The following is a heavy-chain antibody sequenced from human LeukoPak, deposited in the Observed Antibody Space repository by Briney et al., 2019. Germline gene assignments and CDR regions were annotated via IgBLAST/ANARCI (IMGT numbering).Heavy chain of an antibody. CDR1: GGSISSSNW. CDR2: IYHSGST. D-gene: IGHD2-2*01. V-gene: IGHV4-4*02. Sequence: PSETLSLTCAVSGGSISSSNWWSWVRQPPGKGLEWIGEIYHSGSTNYNPSLKSRVTISVDKSKNQFSLKLSSVTAAATAVYYCARDSALLGYCSSTSCYGAATRVSFDYRGQGTLVTVSS. J-gene: IGHJ4*02. CDR3: ARDSALLGYCSSTSCYGAATRVSFDY.